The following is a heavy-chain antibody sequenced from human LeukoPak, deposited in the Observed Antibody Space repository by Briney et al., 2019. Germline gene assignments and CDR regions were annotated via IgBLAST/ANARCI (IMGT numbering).Heavy chain of an antibody. CDR2: ISSSSSTI. D-gene: IGHD3-3*01. CDR3: ARTRGFLEWLEILFDY. V-gene: IGHV3-48*01. CDR1: GFTFSSYS. J-gene: IGHJ4*02. Sequence: PGGSLRLSCAASGFTFSSYSMNWVRQAPGKGLEWVSYISSSSSTIYYADSVKGRLTISRDNAKNSLYLQMNSLRAEDTAVYYCARTRGFLEWLEILFDYWGQGTLVTVSS.